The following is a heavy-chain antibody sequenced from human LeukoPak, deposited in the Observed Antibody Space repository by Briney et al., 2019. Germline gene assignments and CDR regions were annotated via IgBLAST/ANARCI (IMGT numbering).Heavy chain of an antibody. D-gene: IGHD4-23*01. Sequence: SETLSLTCAVYGGPFSGYYWSWIRQPPGKGLEWIGEIHHSGSTNYNPSLKSRLTISVDTSRSQFSLKLSSVTAADTAVYYCARVSNGGTDFDCWGQGTLVTVSS. J-gene: IGHJ4*02. CDR3: ARVSNGGTDFDC. CDR1: GGPFSGYY. CDR2: IHHSGST. V-gene: IGHV4-34*01.